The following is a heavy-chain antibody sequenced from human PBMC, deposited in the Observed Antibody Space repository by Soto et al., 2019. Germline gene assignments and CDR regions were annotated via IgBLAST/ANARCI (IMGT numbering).Heavy chain of an antibody. V-gene: IGHV1-18*01. D-gene: IGHD3-10*01. J-gene: IGHJ5*02. CDR1: GYTFTSYG. CDR2: ISAYNGKT. Sequence: ASVKVSCKASGYTFTSYGISWVRQAPGQGLEWMGWISAYNGKTNYAQKHQGRVTITTDTSTSTAYMKLRSLRTDDTAVYYCARDRLSPYPVRSSGSYPRWFDPWGQGTLVTVSS. CDR3: ARDRLSPYPVRSSGSYPRWFDP.